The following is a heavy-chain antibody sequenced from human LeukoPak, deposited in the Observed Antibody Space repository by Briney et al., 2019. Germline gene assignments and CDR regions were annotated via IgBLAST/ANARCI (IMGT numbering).Heavy chain of an antibody. CDR1: GDSITNSTYY. CDR3: ARGVARSSKFHFSYYFDY. V-gene: IGHV4-39*07. D-gene: IGHD6-6*01. J-gene: IGHJ4*02. CDR2: FSYSRST. Sequence: PSETLSLTCTVSGDSITNSTYYWGWVRQPPGKGLEWIGTFSYSRSTYYNKSLKSRVTISADTSKNQFSLKLSSVTAADTAVYYCARGVARSSKFHFSYYFDYWGQGTLVTVSS.